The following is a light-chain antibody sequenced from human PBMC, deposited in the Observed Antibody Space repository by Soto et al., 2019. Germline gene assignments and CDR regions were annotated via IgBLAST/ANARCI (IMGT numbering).Light chain of an antibody. CDR2: GAS. Sequence: EIVLTQSPGTLSLSPGERATLSCRASQSVSGSYLAWYQQRPGQAPGLLIYGASSRATGIPDRFSGSGSGTDFTLTITRLEPEDFAVYYCQQYGSARWTFGRGIKVDIK. CDR1: QSVSGSY. J-gene: IGKJ1*01. CDR3: QQYGSARWT. V-gene: IGKV3-20*01.